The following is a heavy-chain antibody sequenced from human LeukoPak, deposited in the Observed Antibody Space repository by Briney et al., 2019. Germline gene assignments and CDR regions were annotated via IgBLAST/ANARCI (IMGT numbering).Heavy chain of an antibody. V-gene: IGHV3-11*01. CDR2: ISSSGSTI. CDR1: GFTFSDYY. J-gene: IGHJ3*02. D-gene: IGHD7-27*01. CDR3: ARDYWGAFDI. Sequence: GGALRLSCAASGFTFSDYYISWVRPAPGEGLEWVSYISSSGSTIYYADSVKGRFTISRDNAKNSLYLQMNSLRAEDTAVYYCARDYWGAFDIWGQGTMVTVSS.